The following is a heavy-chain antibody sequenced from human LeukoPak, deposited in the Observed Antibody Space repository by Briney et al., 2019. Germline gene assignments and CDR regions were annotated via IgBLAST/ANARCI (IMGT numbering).Heavy chain of an antibody. Sequence: SETLSLTCAVSGGSISRGGYSWSWIRQPPGKGLEWIGYIYHSGSTYYNPSLKSRVTISVDRSKNQFSLKLSSVTAADTAVYYCAALGNYGDYVGYYFDYWGQGTLVTVSS. V-gene: IGHV4-30-2*01. CDR3: AALGNYGDYVGYYFDY. D-gene: IGHD4-17*01. CDR1: GGSISRGGYS. CDR2: IYHSGST. J-gene: IGHJ4*02.